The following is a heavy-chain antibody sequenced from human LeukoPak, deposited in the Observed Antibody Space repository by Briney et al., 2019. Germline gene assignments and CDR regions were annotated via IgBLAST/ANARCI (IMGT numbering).Heavy chain of an antibody. D-gene: IGHD2-15*01. CDR1: GYTFTSYD. Sequence: ASVKVSCKASGYTFTSYDINWVRQATGQGLEWMGWMNPNSGNTGYAQKFQGRVTITRNTSISTAYMELSGLRSDDTAVYYCSRDSGYCSGGSCWYFDFWGQGTLVTVSA. V-gene: IGHV1-8*03. CDR3: SRDSGYCSGGSCWYFDF. CDR2: MNPNSGNT. J-gene: IGHJ4*02.